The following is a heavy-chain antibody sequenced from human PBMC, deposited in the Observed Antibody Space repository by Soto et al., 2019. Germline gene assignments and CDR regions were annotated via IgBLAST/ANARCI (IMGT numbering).Heavy chain of an antibody. V-gene: IGHV1-69*13. Sequence: GGSVKVSCKASGGTFSSYAISWVRQAPGQGLEWMGGIIPIFGTANYAQKFQGRVTITADESTSTAYMELSSLRSEDTAVYSCARRGLSHNRDPWGQGTLVTVSS. CDR3: ARRGLSHNRDP. J-gene: IGHJ5*02. D-gene: IGHD1-1*01. CDR1: GGTFSSYA. CDR2: IIPIFGTA.